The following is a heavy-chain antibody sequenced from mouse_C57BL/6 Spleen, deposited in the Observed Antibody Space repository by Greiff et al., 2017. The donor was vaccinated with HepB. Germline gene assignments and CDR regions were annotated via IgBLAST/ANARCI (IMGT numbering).Heavy chain of an antibody. J-gene: IGHJ3*01. V-gene: IGHV1-64*01. Sequence: QVQLQQPGAELVKPGASVKLSCKASGYTFTSYWMHWVKQRPGQGLEWIGMIHPNSGSTNYHEKFKSKATLTVDKSSSTDYMQLSRLTSEDSAVYDCAREGSGPWFAYWGQGTLVTVSA. D-gene: IGHD3-2*02. CDR1: GYTFTSYW. CDR2: IHPNSGST. CDR3: AREGSGPWFAY.